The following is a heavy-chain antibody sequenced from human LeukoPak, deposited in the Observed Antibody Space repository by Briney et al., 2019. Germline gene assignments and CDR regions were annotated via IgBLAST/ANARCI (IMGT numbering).Heavy chain of an antibody. Sequence: SETLSLTCAVSGGSLSGFYRSWVRQPPGKGLEWIGEIVHGGATSYNPSLESRVTISSDNSKNQFSLKLTSVTAADTAVYYCARGGTIWTYYWGQGTLVTVSS. CDR2: IVHGGAT. CDR3: ARGGTIWTYY. J-gene: IGHJ4*02. V-gene: IGHV4-34*01. D-gene: IGHD1/OR15-1a*01. CDR1: GGSLSGFY.